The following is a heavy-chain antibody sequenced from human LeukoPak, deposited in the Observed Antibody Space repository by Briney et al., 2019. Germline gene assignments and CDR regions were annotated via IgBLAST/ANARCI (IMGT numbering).Heavy chain of an antibody. J-gene: IGHJ4*02. Sequence: PSETLSLTCTVSGYSISSGYYWGWIRQPPGKGLEWIGIIYHSGSTYYNPSLKARVTLSVDTSENQFSLKLSSVTAADTAVYYCARRTTYFGWRPSESPSCFDYWGQGTLVTVSS. CDR3: ARRTTYFGWRPSESPSCFDY. V-gene: IGHV4-38-2*02. CDR1: GYSISSGYY. D-gene: IGHD3-9*01. CDR2: IYHSGST.